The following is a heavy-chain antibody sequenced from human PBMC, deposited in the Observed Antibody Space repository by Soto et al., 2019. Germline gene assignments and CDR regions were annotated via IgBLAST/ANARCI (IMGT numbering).Heavy chain of an antibody. Sequence: LRLSCAASGFTFSDYYMNWIRQAPGKGLDWVSYISNSGRSIYYADSVKGRFTISRDNAKNSLYLQMNSLRAEDTAVYYCARGKYNSNWYYFDYWGQGTLVTVSS. D-gene: IGHD6-13*01. CDR1: GFTFSDYY. J-gene: IGHJ4*02. V-gene: IGHV3-11*01. CDR2: ISNSGRSI. CDR3: ARGKYNSNWYYFDY.